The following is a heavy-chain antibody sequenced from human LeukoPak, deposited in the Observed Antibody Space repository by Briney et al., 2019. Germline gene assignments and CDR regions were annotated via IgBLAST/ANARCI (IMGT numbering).Heavy chain of an antibody. D-gene: IGHD3-10*02. V-gene: IGHV3-48*04. Sequence: PGGSLRLSCEASGFTFSNYSMNWVRQAPGKGLEWVSYISSSGSTIYYADSVKGRFTISRDNAKNSLYLQMNSLRAEDTAVYYCAELGITMIGGVWGKGTTVTISS. CDR1: GFTFSNYS. CDR3: AELGITMIGGV. CDR2: ISSSGSTI. J-gene: IGHJ6*04.